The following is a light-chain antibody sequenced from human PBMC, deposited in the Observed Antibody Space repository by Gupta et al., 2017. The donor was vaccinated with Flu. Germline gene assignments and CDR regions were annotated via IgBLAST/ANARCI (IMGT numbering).Light chain of an antibody. CDR3: SSYTSSSTQV. J-gene: IGLJ1*01. V-gene: IGLV2-14*01. Sequence: SALTQPPSLSGSAGQSITITCTGTSSDVGGYNYVFLYQQYPGKAPKLMIYEVSHRPSGVSNRFSGSKSGNTASLTISGLQAEDEADYYCSSYTSSSTQVFGTGTKVTVL. CDR1: SSDVGGYNY. CDR2: EVS.